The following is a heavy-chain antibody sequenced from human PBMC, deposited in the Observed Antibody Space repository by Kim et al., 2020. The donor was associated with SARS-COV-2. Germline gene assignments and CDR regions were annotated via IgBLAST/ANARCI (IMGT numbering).Heavy chain of an antibody. V-gene: IGHV3-74*01. J-gene: IGHJ6*02. Sequence: SYADSVKGRFTISKDNAKNPLYRQMNSLRAEDTAVYCCARTIPSYYGMDVWGQGATVTVSS. CDR3: ARTIPSYYGMDV. D-gene: IGHD3-9*01.